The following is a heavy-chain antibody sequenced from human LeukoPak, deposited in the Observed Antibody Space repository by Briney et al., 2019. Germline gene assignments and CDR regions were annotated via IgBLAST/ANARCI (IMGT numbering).Heavy chain of an antibody. CDR1: GYTFTGYY. CDR3: ARGAGIQLWSYYYYYGMDV. CDR2: INPNSGGT. D-gene: IGHD5-18*01. Sequence: ASVKVSCKASGYTFTGYYMHWVRQAPGEGLEWMGWINPNSGGTNYAQKFRGWVTMTRDTSISTAYMELSRLRSDDTAVYYCARGAGIQLWSYYYYYGMDVWGQGTTVTVSS. V-gene: IGHV1-2*04. J-gene: IGHJ6*02.